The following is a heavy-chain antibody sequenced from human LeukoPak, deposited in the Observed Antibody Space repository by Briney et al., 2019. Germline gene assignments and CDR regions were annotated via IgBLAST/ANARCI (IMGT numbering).Heavy chain of an antibody. CDR2: IYTSGST. D-gene: IGHD3-10*01. J-gene: IGHJ3*02. CDR1: GGCISCGSHY. Sequence: SEHLSHTCTVCGGCISCGSHYWRWIRHPAGEGLEWIGRIYTSGSTNYNPSLKSRVSISVDTSKNQFSLKLSSVTAADTAVYFCARGGLWFGAFDIWGQGTMVTVSS. V-gene: IGHV4-61*02. CDR3: ARGGLWFGAFDI.